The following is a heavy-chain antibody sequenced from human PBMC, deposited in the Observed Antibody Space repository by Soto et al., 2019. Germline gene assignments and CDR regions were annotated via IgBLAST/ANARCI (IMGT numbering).Heavy chain of an antibody. D-gene: IGHD3-10*01. CDR3: ARGGLQGFLWFGESDY. CDR1: GYNFSNYG. Sequence: QVQLVQYGAEVKRPGASVKVSCKASGYNFSNYGINWVRQAPGQGLEWMGWISTYNGNTNYAQELQGRFTMTTDTSASTAYMDIRSLRSDDTAVYYCARGGLQGFLWFGESDYWGQGTLVTVSS. CDR2: ISTYNGNT. J-gene: IGHJ4*02. V-gene: IGHV1-18*01.